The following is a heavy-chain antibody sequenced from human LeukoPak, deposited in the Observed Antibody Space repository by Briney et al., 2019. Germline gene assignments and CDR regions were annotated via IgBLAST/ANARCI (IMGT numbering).Heavy chain of an antibody. CDR2: ISAYNGNT. D-gene: IGHD2-2*01. CDR1: GYTFTSYG. V-gene: IGHV1-18*01. CDR3: AGDGEGYCSSTSCYGTY. Sequence: ASVNVSCKASGYTFTSYGISWVRQAPGQGLEWMGWISAYNGNTNYAQKLQGRVTMTTDTSTSTAYMELRSLRSDDTAVYYCAGDGEGYCSSTSCYGTYWGQGTLVTVSS. J-gene: IGHJ4*02.